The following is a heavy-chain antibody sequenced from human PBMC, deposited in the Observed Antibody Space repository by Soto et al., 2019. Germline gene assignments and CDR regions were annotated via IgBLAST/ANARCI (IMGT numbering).Heavy chain of an antibody. Sequence: GGSLRLSCTGSGFTFGDYAMSWFRQAPGKGLEWVGFIRSKPYGVTAEYAASVKGRFTISRDDSKSIAYLQMNSLTTEDTAVYYCARGIWEMATIRPENYWGQGTLVTVSS. J-gene: IGHJ4*02. D-gene: IGHD5-12*01. V-gene: IGHV3-49*03. CDR3: ARGIWEMATIRPENY. CDR1: GFTFGDYA. CDR2: IRSKPYGVTA.